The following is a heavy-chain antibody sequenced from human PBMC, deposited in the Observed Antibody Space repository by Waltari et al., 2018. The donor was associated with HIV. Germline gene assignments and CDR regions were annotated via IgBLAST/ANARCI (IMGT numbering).Heavy chain of an antibody. CDR3: ARGGNWGSSKASY. CDR1: GYTFTGYY. J-gene: IGHJ4*02. CDR2: INPSSGGT. D-gene: IGHD7-27*01. V-gene: IGHV1-2*02. Sequence: QVQLVQSGAEVKKPGASVKVSCKASGYTFTGYYMNWVRQAPGQGLEWMGWINPSSGGTNYAQKFQGGDTMTRDTSISTAYRELRRRRSDETAVYYCARGGNWGSSKASYWGQGTLVTVSS.